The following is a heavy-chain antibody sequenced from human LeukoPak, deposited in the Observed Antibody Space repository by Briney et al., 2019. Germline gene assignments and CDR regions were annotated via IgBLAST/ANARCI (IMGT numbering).Heavy chain of an antibody. Sequence: PGGSLRLSCAASGFTFRTFSMNWVRQAPGKGLEWVSYISSSGSTIYYADSVKGRFTISRDNAKNSLYLQMNSLRAEDTAVYYCARRGYYFDYWGQGTLVTVSS. CDR2: ISSSGSTI. V-gene: IGHV3-48*04. J-gene: IGHJ4*02. CDR1: GFTFRTFS. CDR3: ARRGYYFDY.